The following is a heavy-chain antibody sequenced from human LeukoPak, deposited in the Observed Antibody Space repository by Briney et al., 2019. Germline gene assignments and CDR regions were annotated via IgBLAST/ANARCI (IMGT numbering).Heavy chain of an antibody. D-gene: IGHD2-15*01. CDR3: AKDGSRYCSGGSCSVDY. V-gene: IGHV3-23*01. CDR1: GFTVSDYY. Sequence: GGSLRLSCAASGFTVSDYYMSWVRQAPGKGLEWVSAISGSGGSTYYADSVKGRFTISRDNSKNTLYLQMNSLRAEDTAVYYCAKDGSRYCSGGSCSVDYWGQGTLVTVSS. J-gene: IGHJ4*02. CDR2: ISGSGGST.